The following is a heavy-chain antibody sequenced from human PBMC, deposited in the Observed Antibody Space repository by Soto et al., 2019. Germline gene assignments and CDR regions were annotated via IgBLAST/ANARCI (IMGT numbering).Heavy chain of an antibody. Sequence: QFQLVQSGTEVKKPGASVKVSCKTSGYTFTSFGIGWVRQAPGQGLEWMGWISAYNGDTEYAQKLQGRVTMTTDTSTNTGHMELRSLRSDDTAVYYCARSGDGNWFDPWGQGTLVIVSS. J-gene: IGHJ5*02. CDR2: ISAYNGDT. CDR1: GYTFTSFG. D-gene: IGHD1-26*01. CDR3: ARSGDGNWFDP. V-gene: IGHV1-18*01.